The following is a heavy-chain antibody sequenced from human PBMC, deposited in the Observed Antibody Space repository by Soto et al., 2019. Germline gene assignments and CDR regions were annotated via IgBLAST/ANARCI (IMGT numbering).Heavy chain of an antibody. Sequence: EVQLVESGGGLVQPGGSLRLSCTVSGFSFSSHSMNWVRLAPGKGLEWLSYISSSSDTIYYADSVKGRFTISRDNAKNSLYLQMNSLRAEDTAVYYCASWAVGNWLGPFDYWGQGTLVTVSS. CDR1: GFSFSSHS. CDR2: ISSSSDTI. J-gene: IGHJ4*02. CDR3: ASWAVGNWLGPFDY. D-gene: IGHD1-1*01. V-gene: IGHV3-48*01.